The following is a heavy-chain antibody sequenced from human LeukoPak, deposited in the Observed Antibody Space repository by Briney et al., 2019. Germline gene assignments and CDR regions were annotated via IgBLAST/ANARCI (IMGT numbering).Heavy chain of an antibody. CDR1: GFTFSNAW. CDR3: TMPCQNWNYNSFDY. D-gene: IGHD1-7*01. J-gene: IGHJ4*02. CDR2: IKSKTDGGTT. V-gene: IGHV3-15*01. Sequence: PGGSLRLSCAASGFTFSNAWMSWVRQAPGKGLEWVGRIKSKTDGGTTDYAAPVKGRFTISRDDSKSTLYLQMNSLKTEDTAVYYCTMPCQNWNYNSFDYWGQGTLVTVSS.